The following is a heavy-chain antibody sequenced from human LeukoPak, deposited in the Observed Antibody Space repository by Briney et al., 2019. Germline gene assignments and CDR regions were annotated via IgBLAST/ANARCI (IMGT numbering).Heavy chain of an antibody. CDR2: IYYSGST. CDR3: ARRITISINWFDP. D-gene: IGHD3-3*01. V-gene: IGHV4-39*01. J-gene: IGHJ5*02. CDR1: GGSISSSSYY. Sequence: SETLSLTCTVSGGSISSSSYYWGWIRQPPGKGLEWIGSIYYSGSTYYNPSLKSRVTISVDTSKNQFSLKLSSVTAADTAVYDCARRITISINWFDPWGQGTLVTVSS.